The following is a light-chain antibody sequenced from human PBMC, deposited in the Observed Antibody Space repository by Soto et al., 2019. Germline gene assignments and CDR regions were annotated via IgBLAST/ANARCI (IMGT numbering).Light chain of an antibody. CDR1: QGVNSY. CDR3: QQRRNWPYT. V-gene: IGKV3-11*01. Sequence: EVVLTQSPATLSLSPGERATLSCRASQGVNSYLAWYRQKPGQAPGLLIYDASNRATGIPARFSGSGSGTDFSLTIDSLEPEDFAVYYCQQRRNWPYTFGQGTKVEIK. J-gene: IGKJ2*01. CDR2: DAS.